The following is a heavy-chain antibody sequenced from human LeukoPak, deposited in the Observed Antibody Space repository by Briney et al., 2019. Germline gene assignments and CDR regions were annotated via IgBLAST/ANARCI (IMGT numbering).Heavy chain of an antibody. CDR2: IIPIFGTA. CDR3: TTRGEVTSYYYYYMDV. D-gene: IGHD3-3*01. V-gene: IGHV1-69*13. Sequence: ASVKVSCKTSGYTFNSYGISWVRQAPGQGLEWMGGIIPIFGTANYAQKFQGRVTITADESTSTAYMELSSLRSEDTAVYYCTTRGEVTSYYYYYMDVWGKGTTVTVSS. CDR1: GYTFNSYG. J-gene: IGHJ6*03.